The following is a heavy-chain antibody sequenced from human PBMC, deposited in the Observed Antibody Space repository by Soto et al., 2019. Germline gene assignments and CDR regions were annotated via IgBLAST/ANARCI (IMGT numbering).Heavy chain of an antibody. CDR1: GGSFSDYY. D-gene: IGHD3-22*01. CDR2: INHSGST. J-gene: IGHJ4*02. V-gene: IGHV4-34*01. CDR3: ARSGYADY. Sequence: PSETLSLTCAVYGGSFSDYYWSWIRQPPGKGLEWIGEINHSGSTNYNPSLKSRVTISVVTSKNQFSLKLSSVTAADTAVYYCARSGYADYWGQGTLVTVSS.